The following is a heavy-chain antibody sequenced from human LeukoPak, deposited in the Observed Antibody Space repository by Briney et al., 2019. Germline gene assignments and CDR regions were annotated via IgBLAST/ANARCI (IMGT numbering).Heavy chain of an antibody. CDR1: GGSISSYY. Sequence: PSETLSLTCTVSGGSISSYYWSWIRQPPGKGLEWIGEINHSGSTNYNPSLKSRVTISVDTSKNQFSLKLSSVTAADTAVYYCARVWGAAAGWVDYWGQGTLVTVSS. J-gene: IGHJ4*02. CDR2: INHSGST. V-gene: IGHV4-34*01. CDR3: ARVWGAAAGWVDY. D-gene: IGHD6-13*01.